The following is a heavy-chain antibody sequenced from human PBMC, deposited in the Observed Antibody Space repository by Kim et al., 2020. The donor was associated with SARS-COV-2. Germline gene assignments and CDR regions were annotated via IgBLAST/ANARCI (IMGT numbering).Heavy chain of an antibody. CDR2: ISSSSSYI. Sequence: GGSLRLSCAASGFTFSSYSMNWVRQAPGKGLEWVSSISSSSSYIYYADSVKGRFTISRDNAKNSLYLQMNSLRAEDTAVYYCARDRDRYFDWLLPFDYWGQGTLVTVSS. CDR1: GFTFSSYS. D-gene: IGHD3-9*01. V-gene: IGHV3-21*01. J-gene: IGHJ4*02. CDR3: ARDRDRYFDWLLPFDY.